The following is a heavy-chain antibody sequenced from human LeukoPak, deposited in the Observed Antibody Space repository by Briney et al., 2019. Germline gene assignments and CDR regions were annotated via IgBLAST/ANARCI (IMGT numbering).Heavy chain of an antibody. Sequence: GGSLRLSCAASGFTFSSYAMSWVRQAPGKGLEWVSAISGSGGSTYYADSVKGRFTISRDNSKNTLYLQMNSLRAEDTAVYYCAKRGGIQLWPWYYFDYWGQGTLVTVS. CDR2: ISGSGGST. CDR3: AKRGGIQLWPWYYFDY. D-gene: IGHD5-18*01. V-gene: IGHV3-23*01. CDR1: GFTFSSYA. J-gene: IGHJ4*02.